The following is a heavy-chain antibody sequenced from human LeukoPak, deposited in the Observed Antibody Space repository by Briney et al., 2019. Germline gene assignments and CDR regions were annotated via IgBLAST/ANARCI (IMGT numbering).Heavy chain of an antibody. Sequence: PGGSLRLSCAASGFTFSSYSMNWVRQAPGKGLEWVSSISSSSSYIYYADSVKGRFTISRDNAKNSLYLQMNSLRAEDTAVYYCARDRGSGTNYYEAFDIWGQGTMVTVSS. J-gene: IGHJ3*02. CDR2: ISSSSSYI. D-gene: IGHD3-10*01. CDR1: GFTFSSYS. CDR3: ARDRGSGTNYYEAFDI. V-gene: IGHV3-21*01.